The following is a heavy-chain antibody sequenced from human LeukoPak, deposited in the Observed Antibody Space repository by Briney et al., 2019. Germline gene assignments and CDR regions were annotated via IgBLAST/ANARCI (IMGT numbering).Heavy chain of an antibody. J-gene: IGHJ4*02. CDR3: ARIGCTEMATILPSRQFCFFDY. CDR2: IYYSGST. D-gene: IGHD5-24*01. V-gene: IGHV4-59*08. CDR1: GGSISSYY. Sequence: SETLSLTCTVSGGSISSYYWSWIRQPPGKGLEWIGYIYYSGSTNYNPSLKSRVTISVDTSKNQFSLKLSSVTAADTAVYYCARIGCTEMATILPSRQFCFFDYWGQGTLVTVSS.